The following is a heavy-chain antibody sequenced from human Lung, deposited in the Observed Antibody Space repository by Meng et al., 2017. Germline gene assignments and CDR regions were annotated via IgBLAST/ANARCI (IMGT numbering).Heavy chain of an antibody. CDR3: TRDEDISAAGKLFGDY. CDR1: GYNFPDYY. CDR2: INPKSGDT. Sequence: ASVKVSCKPSGYNFPDYYIHWVRRAPGQGLEWMGRINPKSGDTHYAQKFQARVTMNGDTSISTAYMELSGLRSDETAMYYCTRDEDISAAGKLFGDYWGQGTLVTVSS. J-gene: IGHJ4*02. V-gene: IGHV1-2*06. D-gene: IGHD6-25*01.